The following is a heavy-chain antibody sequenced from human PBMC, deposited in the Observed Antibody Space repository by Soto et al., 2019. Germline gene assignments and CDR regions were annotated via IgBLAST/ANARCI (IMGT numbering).Heavy chain of an antibody. Sequence: GESLKISGHGSGYSFTSYWISWVRQMPGKGLEWMGRINPSDSYTNYSPSFQGHVTISADKSISTAYLQWSSLKASDTAMYFCARHVGDGGNSGYWGQGTLVTVSS. D-gene: IGHD2-15*01. CDR3: ARHVGDGGNSGY. V-gene: IGHV5-10-1*01. J-gene: IGHJ4*02. CDR1: GYSFTSYW. CDR2: INPSDSYT.